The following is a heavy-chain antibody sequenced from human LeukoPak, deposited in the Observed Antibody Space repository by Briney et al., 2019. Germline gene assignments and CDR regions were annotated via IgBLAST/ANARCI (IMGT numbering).Heavy chain of an antibody. Sequence: SETLSLTCAVYGGSFSGYYWSWIRQPPGKGLEWVGEINHSGSTNYNPSLKSRVTISVDTSKKQFSLKLNSVTAADTAVYYCAREVADYDSSGYYSSGDWFDPWGQGTLVTVSS. D-gene: IGHD3-22*01. V-gene: IGHV4-34*01. CDR1: GGSFSGYY. CDR2: INHSGST. CDR3: AREVADYDSSGYYSSGDWFDP. J-gene: IGHJ5*02.